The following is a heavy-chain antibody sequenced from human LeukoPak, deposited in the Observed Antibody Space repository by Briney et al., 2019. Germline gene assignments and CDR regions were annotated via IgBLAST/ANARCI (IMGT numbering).Heavy chain of an antibody. Sequence: PGGSLRLSCAASGFTFSSYGMHWVRQAPGKGLVWVSRINSDGSSTSYADSVKGRFTISRDNSKNTLYLQMNSLRAEDTAVYYCARETRKACSSTSCRRSYYYYGMDVWGQGTTVTVSS. CDR2: INSDGSST. J-gene: IGHJ6*02. CDR3: ARETRKACSSTSCRRSYYYYGMDV. CDR1: GFTFSSYG. D-gene: IGHD2-2*01. V-gene: IGHV3-74*01.